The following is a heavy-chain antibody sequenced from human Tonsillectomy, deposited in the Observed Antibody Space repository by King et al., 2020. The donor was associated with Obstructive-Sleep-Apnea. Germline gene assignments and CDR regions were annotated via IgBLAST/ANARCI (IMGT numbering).Heavy chain of an antibody. J-gene: IGHJ4*02. CDR1: GGTFSSYA. D-gene: IGHD6-19*01. CDR3: AIRERERSSIIAVAGKARVDY. Sequence: QLVQSGAEVKKPGSSVKVSCKASGGTFSSYAISWVRQAPGQGLEWMGRIIPILGIANYAQKFQGRVTITADKSTSTAYMELSSLRSEDTAVYYCAIRERERSSIIAVAGKARVDYWGQGTLVTVSS. CDR2: IIPILGIA. V-gene: IGHV1-69*09.